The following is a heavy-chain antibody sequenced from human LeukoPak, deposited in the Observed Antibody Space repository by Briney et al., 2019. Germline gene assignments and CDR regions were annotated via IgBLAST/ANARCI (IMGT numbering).Heavy chain of an antibody. CDR3: ARVLLAVAGHYFDY. Sequence: GGSLRLSCAAAGFTFSSYAMHWVRQAPGKGLEWVAVISYDGSNKYYADSVKGRFTISRDNSKNTLYLQMNSLRAEDTAVYYCARVLLAVAGHYFDYWGQGTLVTVSS. V-gene: IGHV3-30-3*01. CDR2: ISYDGSNK. CDR1: GFTFSSYA. J-gene: IGHJ4*02. D-gene: IGHD6-19*01.